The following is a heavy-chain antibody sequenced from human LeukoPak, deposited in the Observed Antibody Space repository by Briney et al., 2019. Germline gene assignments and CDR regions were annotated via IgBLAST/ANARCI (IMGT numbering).Heavy chain of an antibody. CDR3: AKDNIVVVTPPYYFDY. Sequence: GGSLRLSCAASGFTFSSYAMSWVRQAPGKGLEWVSAISGSGGSTYYADSVKGRFTISRDNSKNTLYLQMSSLRAEDTAVYYCAKDNIVVVTPPYYFDYWGQGTLVTVSS. CDR1: GFTFSSYA. D-gene: IGHD2-21*02. J-gene: IGHJ4*02. V-gene: IGHV3-23*01. CDR2: ISGSGGST.